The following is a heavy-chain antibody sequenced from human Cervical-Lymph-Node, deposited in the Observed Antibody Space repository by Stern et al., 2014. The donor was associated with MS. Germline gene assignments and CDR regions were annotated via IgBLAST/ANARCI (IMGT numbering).Heavy chain of an antibody. J-gene: IGHJ5*02. CDR2: IYNSGGP. V-gene: IGHV4-31*03. D-gene: IGHD1-26*01. CDR3: ASRWSGTYYGQNWFDP. CDR1: GDSITSGGHY. Sequence: QVQLQESGPGLVKPSQTLSLTCTVSGDSITSGGHYWSWIRQHPGKGLEWIGYIYNSGGPFYNPSLKGRVTISLDTSKNQFSLQLSSVTAADTAIYYCASRWSGTYYGQNWFDPWGQGILVTVST.